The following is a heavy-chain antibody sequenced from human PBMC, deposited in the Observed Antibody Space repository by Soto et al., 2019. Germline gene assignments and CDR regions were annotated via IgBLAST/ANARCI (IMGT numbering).Heavy chain of an antibody. CDR1: GYTFSSYG. CDR2: ISVHNGYT. CDR3: ARLEHNFGPHDY. Sequence: QVQLAQSGAEVKKPGASVTVSCKASGYTFSSYGISWVRQAPGQGLEWVGWISVHNGYTKYATELQGRVTMTTDTSTSTAYMELRSLRSDDSAVYHCARLEHNFGPHDYWGQGTLVTVTS. J-gene: IGHJ4*02. V-gene: IGHV1-18*01. D-gene: IGHD1-1*01.